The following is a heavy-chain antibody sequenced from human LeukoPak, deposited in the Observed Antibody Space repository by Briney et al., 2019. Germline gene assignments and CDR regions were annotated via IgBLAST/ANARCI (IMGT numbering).Heavy chain of an antibody. CDR2: IYSGGST. Sequence: GGSLRLSCAASGFTVSSNYMSWVRQAPGKGLEWVSVIYSGGSTYYADSVKGRFTISRDNSKNTLYLQMNSLRAEDTAVYYCARVRNGITMVRGVIASIDYWGQGTLVTVSS. J-gene: IGHJ4*02. V-gene: IGHV3-66*01. CDR1: GFTVSSNY. D-gene: IGHD3-10*01. CDR3: ARVRNGITMVRGVIASIDY.